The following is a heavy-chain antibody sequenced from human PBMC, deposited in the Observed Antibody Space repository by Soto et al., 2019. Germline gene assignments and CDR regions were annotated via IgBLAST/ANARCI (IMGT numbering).Heavy chain of an antibody. D-gene: IGHD3-3*02. V-gene: IGHV3-30*18. CDR3: AKSALLEWLFYGMDV. Sequence: VAVISYDGSNKYYADSVKGRFTISRDNSKNTLYLQMNSLRAEDTAVYYCAKSALLEWLFYGMDVWGQGTTVTVSS. J-gene: IGHJ6*02. CDR2: ISYDGSNK.